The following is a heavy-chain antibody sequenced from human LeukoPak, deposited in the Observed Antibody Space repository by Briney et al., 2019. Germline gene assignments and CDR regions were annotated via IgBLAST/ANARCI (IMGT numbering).Heavy chain of an antibody. D-gene: IGHD3-3*02. Sequence: ASVKVSCKASGYTSTSPDINWVRQATGRGLEWLGWMNPRDNTGYAQKFQGRVTLTRDKSINTAYMELSSLRSEDTTVYYCARYTQHYGFDIWGQGTMFTVSA. V-gene: IGHV1-8*01. CDR2: MNPRDNT. CDR3: ARYTQHYGFDI. J-gene: IGHJ3*02. CDR1: GYTSTSPD.